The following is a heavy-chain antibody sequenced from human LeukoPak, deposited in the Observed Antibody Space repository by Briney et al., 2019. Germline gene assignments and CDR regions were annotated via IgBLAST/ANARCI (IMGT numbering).Heavy chain of an antibody. CDR1: GYTFTSYW. Sequence: KHGESLKISCKGSGYTFTSYWIGWVRQMPGKGLEWMGIIYPGDSDTRYSPSFQGQVTISADKSISTAYLQWRSLKASDTAMYYRARHGDLGYCSSTTCLGAFDIWGQGTMVTVSS. CDR3: ARHGDLGYCSSTTCLGAFDI. D-gene: IGHD2-2*01. V-gene: IGHV5-51*01. J-gene: IGHJ3*02. CDR2: IYPGDSDT.